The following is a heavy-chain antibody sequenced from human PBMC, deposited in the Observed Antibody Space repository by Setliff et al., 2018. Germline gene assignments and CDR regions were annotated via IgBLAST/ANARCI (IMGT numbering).Heavy chain of an antibody. CDR1: GFVVSNNE. J-gene: IGHJ4*02. V-gene: IGHV3-53*01. Sequence: GESLKISCAASGFVVSNNEMSWVRQAPEKGLEWVSVTYASGATNYADSVKGRFTISRDNSKNTLYLQMNSLRAEDTAVYYCRLWFEETSRDYWGQGTLVTVSS. CDR3: RLWFEETSRDY. D-gene: IGHD3-10*01. CDR2: TYASGAT.